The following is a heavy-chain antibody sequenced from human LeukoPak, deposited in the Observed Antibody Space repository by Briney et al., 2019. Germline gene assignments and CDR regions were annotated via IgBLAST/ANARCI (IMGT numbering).Heavy chain of an antibody. CDR3: ATGNPRNTIFEVGS. D-gene: IGHD3-3*01. V-gene: IGHV1-69-2*01. CDR2: VDPEDGET. J-gene: IGHJ4*02. Sequence: ASVKISCKVSGYTFTDYYMHWVQQAPGKGLEWMGLVDPEDGETIYAEKFQGRVTITADTSTDTAYMELSSLRSEDTAVYYCATGNPRNTIFEVGSWGQGTLVTVSS. CDR1: GYTFTDYY.